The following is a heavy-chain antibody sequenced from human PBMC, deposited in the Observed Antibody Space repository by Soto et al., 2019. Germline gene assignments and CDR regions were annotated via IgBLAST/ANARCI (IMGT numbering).Heavy chain of an antibody. CDR3: VSQPHWARPFES. V-gene: IGHV3-48*03. J-gene: IGHJ4*02. D-gene: IGHD7-27*01. CDR2: ISTTGGHV. CDR1: GFLFRNYE. Sequence: EVRLVESGGDLVKSGGSLRLSCVGSGFLFRNYEMNWVRQAPGKGLEWLAHISTTGGHVSESDSVKGRFTISRDNTKHTLYLQMTSLRPEDTGVYYCVSQPHWARPFESWGQGKMVNVSS.